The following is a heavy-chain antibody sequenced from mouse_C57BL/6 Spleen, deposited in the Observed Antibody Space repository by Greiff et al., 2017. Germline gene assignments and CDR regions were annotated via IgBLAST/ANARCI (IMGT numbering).Heavy chain of an antibody. CDR3: AREGYYSSSYWYFDV. D-gene: IGHD2-12*01. CDR2: ISGGGGNT. CDR1: GFTFSSYT. J-gene: IGHJ1*03. Sequence: EVKLVESGGGLVKPGGSLKLSCAASGFTFSSYTMSWVRQTPEKRLEWVATISGGGGNTYYPDSVKGRFTISRDNAKNTLYLQMSSLRSEDTALYYCAREGYYSSSYWYFDVWGTGTTVTVSS. V-gene: IGHV5-9*01.